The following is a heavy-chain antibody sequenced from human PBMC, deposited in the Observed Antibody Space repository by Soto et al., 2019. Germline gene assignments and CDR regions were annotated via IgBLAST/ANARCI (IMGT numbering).Heavy chain of an antibody. Sequence: ASVKVSCKASGYTFTSYDINWVRQVTGQGLEWMGWMNPNSGNTGYAQKFQGRVTMTRNTSISTAYMELSSLRSEDTAVYYCARGFGYSSGWYAGYYYYGMDVWGQGTTVTVSS. D-gene: IGHD6-19*01. CDR1: GYTFTSYD. CDR2: MNPNSGNT. CDR3: ARGFGYSSGWYAGYYYYGMDV. V-gene: IGHV1-8*01. J-gene: IGHJ6*02.